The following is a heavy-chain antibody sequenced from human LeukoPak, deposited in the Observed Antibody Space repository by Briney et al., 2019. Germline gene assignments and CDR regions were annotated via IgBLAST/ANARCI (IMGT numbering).Heavy chain of an antibody. Sequence: GGSLRLSCAASGFTFSSYSMNWVRQAPGKGLEWVSSISSSSSYIYYADSVKGRFTISRDNSKNTLYLQMNSLRAEDTAVYYCAKPLMRGSWCSGFDYWGQGTLVTVSS. CDR3: AKPLMRGSWCSGFDY. J-gene: IGHJ4*02. CDR2: ISSSSSYI. CDR1: GFTFSSYS. D-gene: IGHD6-13*01. V-gene: IGHV3-21*04.